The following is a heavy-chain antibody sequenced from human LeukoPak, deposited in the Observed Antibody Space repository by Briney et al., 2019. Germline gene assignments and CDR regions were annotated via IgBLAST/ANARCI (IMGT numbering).Heavy chain of an antibody. Sequence: GASVKVSCKASGGTFSSYAISWVRQAPGQGLEWMGGIIPIFGTANYAQKFQGRVTITADESTSTAYMELSSLRSEDTAVYYCAREVVVAEGNWFDPWDQGTLVTVSS. D-gene: IGHD6-19*01. J-gene: IGHJ5*02. CDR2: IIPIFGTA. CDR3: AREVVVAEGNWFDP. V-gene: IGHV1-69*13. CDR1: GGTFSSYA.